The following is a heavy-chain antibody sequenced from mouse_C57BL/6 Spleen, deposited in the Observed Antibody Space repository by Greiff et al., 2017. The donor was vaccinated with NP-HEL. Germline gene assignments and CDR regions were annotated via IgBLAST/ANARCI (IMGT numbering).Heavy chain of an antibody. D-gene: IGHD2-3*01. J-gene: IGHJ2*01. V-gene: IGHV3-6*01. CDR2: ISYDGSN. CDR1: GYSITSGYY. Sequence: EVKVEESGPGLVKPSQSLSLTCSVTGYSITSGYYWNWIRQFPGNKLEWMGYISYDGSNNYNPSLKNRISITRDTSKNQFFLKLNSVTTEDTATYYCARSLDGYYVNYWGQGTTLTVSS. CDR3: ARSLDGYYVNY.